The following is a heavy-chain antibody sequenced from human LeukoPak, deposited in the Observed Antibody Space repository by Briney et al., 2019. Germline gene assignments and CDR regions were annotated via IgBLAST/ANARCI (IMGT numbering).Heavy chain of an antibody. CDR2: IRYDGSNK. CDR1: GFTFSSYG. V-gene: IGHV3-30*02. D-gene: IGHD3-10*01. Sequence: GGSLRLSCAASGFTFSSYGMHWVRQAPGKGLEWVAFIRYDGSNKYYADSVKGRFTISRDNSKNTLYLQMNSLRAEDTAVYYCANIPGSGSYQLGPYYYYYGMDVWGQGTTVTVSS. J-gene: IGHJ6*02. CDR3: ANIPGSGSYQLGPYYYYYGMDV.